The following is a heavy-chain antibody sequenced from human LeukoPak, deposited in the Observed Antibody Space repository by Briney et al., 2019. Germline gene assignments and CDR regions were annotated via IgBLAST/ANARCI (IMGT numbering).Heavy chain of an antibody. D-gene: IGHD3-3*01. V-gene: IGHV4-39*01. CDR1: GGSISSSSYY. CDR2: IYYSGST. J-gene: IGHJ6*03. Sequence: SETLSLTCTVSGGSISSSSYYWGWIRQPPGKGLEWIGSIYYSGSTYYNPSLKSRVTISVDTSKNQFSLKLSSVTAADTAVYYCARHITIFDYYYMDVWGKGTTVTVSS. CDR3: ARHITIFDYYYMDV.